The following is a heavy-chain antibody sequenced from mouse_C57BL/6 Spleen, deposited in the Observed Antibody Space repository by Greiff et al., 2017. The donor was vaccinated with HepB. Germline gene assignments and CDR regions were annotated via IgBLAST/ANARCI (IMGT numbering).Heavy chain of an antibody. J-gene: IGHJ2*01. CDR3: ARPGSYFDY. Sequence: EVQLQQSGPELVKPGASVKISCKASGYTFTDYYMNWVKQSHGKSLEWIGDINPNNGGTSYNQKFKGKATLTVDKSSSTAYMELRSLKSEDSAVYYCARPGSYFDYWGQGTTLTVSS. CDR2: INPNNGGT. CDR1: GYTFTDYY. V-gene: IGHV1-26*01.